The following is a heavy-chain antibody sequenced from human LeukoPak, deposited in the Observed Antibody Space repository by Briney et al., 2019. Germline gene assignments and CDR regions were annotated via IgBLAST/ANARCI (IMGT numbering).Heavy chain of an antibody. V-gene: IGHV3-11*05. Sequence: GGSLRLSCAASGFMFSDYYMNWIRQAPGKGLEWISYLRSSTSDTKYADSVKGRFTTSRDNANNSLFLQMNSLRAEDTAVYYCARDAYGMDVWGRGTTVIVSS. J-gene: IGHJ6*02. CDR2: LRSSTSDT. CDR3: ARDAYGMDV. CDR1: GFMFSDYY.